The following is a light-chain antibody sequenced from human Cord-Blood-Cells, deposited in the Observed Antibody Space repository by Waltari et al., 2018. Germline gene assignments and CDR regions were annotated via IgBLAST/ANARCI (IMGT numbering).Light chain of an antibody. Sequence: IVLTHSPATLTLSPGERATLSCRASQSVTSYLAWYQQKPGQAPRLLIYDASNRATGIPARFSGSGSVTDFTLTISSLEPEDFAVYYCQQRSNWLTFGGGTKVEIK. CDR1: QSVTSY. CDR2: DAS. V-gene: IGKV3-11*01. CDR3: QQRSNWLT. J-gene: IGKJ4*01.